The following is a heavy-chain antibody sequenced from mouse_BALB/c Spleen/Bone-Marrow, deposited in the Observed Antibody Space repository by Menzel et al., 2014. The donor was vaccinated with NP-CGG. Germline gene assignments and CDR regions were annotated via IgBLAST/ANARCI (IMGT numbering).Heavy chain of an antibody. D-gene: IGHD2-1*01. V-gene: IGHV1-15*01. J-gene: IGHJ4*01. Sequence: VQLQQSGAELVRSGAPVALSCKSSGYTFTDYEMHWVKQTPVHGLEWIGAIDPETGGTAYNQKFKGKATLTADKSSSTAYMELRSLTSEDSAVYYCTRSLYGNYVMGRRGQGTSVTVSS. CDR1: GYTFTDYE. CDR3: TRSLYGNYVMGR. CDR2: IDPETGGT.